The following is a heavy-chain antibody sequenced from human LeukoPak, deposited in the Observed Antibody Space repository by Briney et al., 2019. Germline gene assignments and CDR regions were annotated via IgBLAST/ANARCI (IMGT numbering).Heavy chain of an antibody. CDR2: ISYDGSNK. V-gene: IGHV3-30-3*01. D-gene: IGHD6-19*01. J-gene: IGHJ4*02. Sequence: PGGSLRLSCAASGFTFSSYAMHWVRQAPGKGLEWVAVISYDGSNKYYADSLKGRFTISRDNSKNTLYLQMNSLRAEDTAVYYCARDVDPGIAVAGSFDYCGQGTLVTVSS. CDR3: ARDVDPGIAVAGSFDY. CDR1: GFTFSSYA.